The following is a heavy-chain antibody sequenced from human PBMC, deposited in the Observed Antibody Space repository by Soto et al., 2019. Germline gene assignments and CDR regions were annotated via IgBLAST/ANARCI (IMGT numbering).Heavy chain of an antibody. CDR3: AAGWAYNYAYTLGY. Sequence: EVQLVESGGGLVQPGGSLRLSCAASGFTFSSYWMHWVRQAPGKGLLWVSRLNGDGSTTSYADSVKGRFTISRDNAKNTLYLQMKSLRADDTAVYYCAAGWAYNYAYTLGYWGQGTLVTGSS. CDR1: GFTFSSYW. V-gene: IGHV3-74*01. D-gene: IGHD5-18*01. CDR2: LNGDGSTT. J-gene: IGHJ4*02.